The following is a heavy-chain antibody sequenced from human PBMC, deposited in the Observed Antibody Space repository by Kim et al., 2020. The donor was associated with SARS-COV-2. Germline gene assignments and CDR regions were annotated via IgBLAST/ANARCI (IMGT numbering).Heavy chain of an antibody. V-gene: IGHV3-9*01. CDR2: ISWNSGSI. D-gene: IGHD3-10*01. CDR1: GFTFDDYA. CDR3: AKAPLWFGGVGDAFDI. Sequence: GGSLRLSCAASGFTFDDYAMHWVRQAPGKGLEWVSGISWNSGSIGYADSVKGRFTISRDNAKNSLYLQMNSLRAEDTALYYFAKAPLWFGGVGDAFDIWGQGTMVTVSS. J-gene: IGHJ3*02.